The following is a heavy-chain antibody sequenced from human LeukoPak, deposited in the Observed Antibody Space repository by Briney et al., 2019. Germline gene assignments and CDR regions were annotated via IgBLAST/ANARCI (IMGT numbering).Heavy chain of an antibody. CDR3: ARQGDGRDGYSSPKYLDY. Sequence: PGASLQISCSFSGYIFPNYWIAWVRQPPGKGLEWIGIIYPTDSDPRYSPSFQGQVTIAADDSTAYLQWSSLKTSDTAIYYCARQGDGRDGYSSPKYLDYWGQGTLLTVSS. CDR2: IYPTDSDP. V-gene: IGHV5-51*01. D-gene: IGHD5-24*01. CDR1: GYIFPNYW. J-gene: IGHJ4*02.